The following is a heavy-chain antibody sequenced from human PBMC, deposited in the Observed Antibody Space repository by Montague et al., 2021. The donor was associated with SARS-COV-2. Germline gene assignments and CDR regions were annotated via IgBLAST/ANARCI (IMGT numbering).Heavy chain of an antibody. D-gene: IGHD2-8*01. V-gene: IGHV3-48*03. CDR1: GFTFRNYE. Sequence: SLRLSCAASGFTFRNYEMNWVRQSPGKGLGWVSYIDGGGTTIYYADSVKGRFTISRDNAKNSLFLQMNSLRVEDTAVYYCARDPESWWMTFDYWGQGALVTVSS. J-gene: IGHJ4*02. CDR2: IDGGGTTI. CDR3: ARDPESWWMTFDY.